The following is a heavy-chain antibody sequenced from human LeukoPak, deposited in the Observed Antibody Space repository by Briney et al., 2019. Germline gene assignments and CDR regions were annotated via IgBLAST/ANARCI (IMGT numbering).Heavy chain of an antibody. CDR3: ARGLGDSSGYYDYFDY. CDR2: IYHSGST. V-gene: IGHV4-30-2*01. J-gene: IGHJ4*02. D-gene: IGHD3-22*01. CDR1: GGSISSGGYS. Sequence: PSQTLSLTCAVSGGSISSGGYSWSWIRQPPGKGLEWIGYIYHSGSTYYNPSLKSRVTISVDRSKNQFSLKPSSVTAADTAVYYCARGLGDSSGYYDYFDYWGQGTLVTVSS.